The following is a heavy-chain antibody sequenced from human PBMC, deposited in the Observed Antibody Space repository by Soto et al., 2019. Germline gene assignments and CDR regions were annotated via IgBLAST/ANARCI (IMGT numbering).Heavy chain of an antibody. CDR3: ARDKGGAGYDFWSGYNDTYYFDY. J-gene: IGHJ4*02. CDR1: GFTFSSYS. CDR2: ISSSSSTI. V-gene: IGHV3-48*02. Sequence: GGSLRLSCLASGFTFSSYSMNWVRQAPGKGLEWVSYISSSSSTIYYADSVKGRFTISRDNAKNSLYLQMNSLRDEDTAVYYCARDKGGAGYDFWSGYNDTYYFDYPGKGTLLTVSS. D-gene: IGHD3-3*01.